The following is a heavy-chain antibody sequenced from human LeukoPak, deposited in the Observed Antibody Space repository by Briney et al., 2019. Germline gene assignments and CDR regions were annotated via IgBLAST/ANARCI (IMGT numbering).Heavy chain of an antibody. D-gene: IGHD2-15*01. J-gene: IGHJ5*02. V-gene: IGHV4-4*07. CDR3: ARDPARGFVNWFDP. Sequence: SETLSLTCTVSGGSISSYYWSWIRQPAGKGLESIGHISTSGSTNYNPSLKSRVTMSVDTSKNQFSLKLSSVTAADTAVYYCARDPARGFVNWFDPWGQGTLVTVSS. CDR1: GGSISSYY. CDR2: ISTSGST.